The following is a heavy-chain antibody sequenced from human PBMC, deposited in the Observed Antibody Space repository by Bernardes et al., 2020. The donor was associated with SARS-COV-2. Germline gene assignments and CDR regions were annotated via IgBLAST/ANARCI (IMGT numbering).Heavy chain of an antibody. Sequence: GGSRRLSCAASGFTFSSYWMSWVRQAPGKGLEWVANIKQDGSEKYYVDSVKGRFTISRDNAKNSLYLQMNSLRAEDTAVYYCARDQRVLRFLEWLSPGDGMDVWGQGTTVTVSS. V-gene: IGHV3-7*01. CDR2: IKQDGSEK. D-gene: IGHD3-3*01. J-gene: IGHJ6*02. CDR1: GFTFSSYW. CDR3: ARDQRVLRFLEWLSPGDGMDV.